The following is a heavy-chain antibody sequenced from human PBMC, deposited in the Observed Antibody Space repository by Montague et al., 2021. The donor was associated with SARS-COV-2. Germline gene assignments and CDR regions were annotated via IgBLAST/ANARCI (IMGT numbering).Heavy chain of an antibody. CDR2: IDYSKST. CDR3: ARGQWGFGAAVSPDYYYHGMDV. Sequence: SETLSLTCTVSGGTISSFYWNWIRQPPGKGLEWIGYIDYSKSTIQNPSLKSRVTISVDKSKNQFSLKLRSVTAADTAVYYCARGQWGFGAAVSPDYYYHGMDVWGQGATVAVSS. J-gene: IGHJ6*02. V-gene: IGHV4-59*01. D-gene: IGHD6-13*01. CDR1: GGTISSFY.